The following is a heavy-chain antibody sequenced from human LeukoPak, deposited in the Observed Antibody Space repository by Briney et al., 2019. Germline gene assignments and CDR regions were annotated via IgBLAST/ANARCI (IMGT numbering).Heavy chain of an antibody. CDR1: GYTFTGYY. V-gene: IGHV1-2*06. Sequence: ASVKVSCKASGYTFTGYYMHWVRQAPGQGLEWMGRINPDSGGTNYAQKFQGRVTMTRDTSITTAYMELSRLRSDDTAVYYCARGSEMATTFIDYWGQGTLVTVSS. J-gene: IGHJ4*02. D-gene: IGHD5-24*01. CDR3: ARGSEMATTFIDY. CDR2: INPDSGGT.